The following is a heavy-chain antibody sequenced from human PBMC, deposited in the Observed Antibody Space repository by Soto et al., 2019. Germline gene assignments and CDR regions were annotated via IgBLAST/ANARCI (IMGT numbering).Heavy chain of an antibody. J-gene: IGHJ4*02. D-gene: IGHD6-19*01. CDR2: ISYDGSNK. CDR1: GFTFSSYA. V-gene: IGHV3-30-3*01. CDR3: ARDTYSSGWYSRYDFDY. Sequence: QVQLVESGGGVVQPGRSLRLSCAASGFTFSSYAMHWVRQAPGKGLEWVAVISYDGSNKYNADSVKGRFTISRDNSKNTLYLQMNSLRAEDTAVYYCARDTYSSGWYSRYDFDYWGQGTLVTVSS.